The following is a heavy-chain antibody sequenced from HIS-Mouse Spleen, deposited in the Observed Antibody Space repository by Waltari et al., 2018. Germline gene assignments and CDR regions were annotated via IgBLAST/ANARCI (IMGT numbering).Heavy chain of an antibody. CDR1: GFTFDDYA. J-gene: IGHJ6*02. D-gene: IGHD2-15*01. Sequence: EVQLVESGGVVVQPGGSLRLSCAAFGFTFDDYAMHWVRQAPGKGLEWVSLISWDGGSTYYADSVKGRFTISRDNSKNSLYLQMNSLRAEDTALYYCAKDMLKVAEGGYYYYYYGMDVWGQGTTVTVSS. CDR2: ISWDGGST. CDR3: AKDMLKVAEGGYYYYYYGMDV. V-gene: IGHV3-43D*03.